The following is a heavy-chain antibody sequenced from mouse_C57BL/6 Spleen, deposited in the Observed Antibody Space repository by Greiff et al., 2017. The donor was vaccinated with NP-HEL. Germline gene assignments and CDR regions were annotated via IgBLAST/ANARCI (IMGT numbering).Heavy chain of an antibody. D-gene: IGHD2-5*01. CDR3: ASYSNYFDY. CDR1: GYSITSGYY. CDR2: ISYDGSN. Sequence: DVQLQESGPGLVKPSQSLSLTCSVTGYSITSGYYWNWIRQFPGNKLEWMGYISYDGSNNYNPSLKNRISITRDTSKNQFFLKLKSVTTEDTATYYCASYSNYFDYWGQGTTLTVSS. V-gene: IGHV3-6*01. J-gene: IGHJ2*01.